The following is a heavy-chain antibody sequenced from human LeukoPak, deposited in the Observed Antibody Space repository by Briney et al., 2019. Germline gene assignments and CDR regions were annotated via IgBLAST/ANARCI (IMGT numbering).Heavy chain of an antibody. CDR2: IIPIFGTA. CDR3: AIRKTMVVTPFLDAFDI. J-gene: IGHJ3*02. CDR1: GGTFSSYA. Sequence: SVKVSCKASGGTFSSYAISWVRQAPGQGLEWMGGIIPIFGTANYAQKFQRRVKITTEETKSTAYMELSSLRSEDTAVYYCAIRKTMVVTPFLDAFDIWGQGTMVTVSS. D-gene: IGHD4-23*01. V-gene: IGHV1-69*05.